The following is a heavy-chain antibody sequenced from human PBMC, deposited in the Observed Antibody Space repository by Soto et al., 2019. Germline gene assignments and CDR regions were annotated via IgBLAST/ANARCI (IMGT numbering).Heavy chain of an antibody. Sequence: SETLSLTCTLSGGSISSGDYYWSWIRQHPGKGLEWIGYIYYSGSTNYNPSLKSRVTISVDTSKNRFALKLSSVTAADTAVYYCARASIAAAGIGYGMYVWGQGTTVTVSS. CDR1: GGSISSGDYY. CDR3: ARASIAAAGIGYGMYV. J-gene: IGHJ6*02. D-gene: IGHD6-13*01. CDR2: IYYSGST. V-gene: IGHV4-61*08.